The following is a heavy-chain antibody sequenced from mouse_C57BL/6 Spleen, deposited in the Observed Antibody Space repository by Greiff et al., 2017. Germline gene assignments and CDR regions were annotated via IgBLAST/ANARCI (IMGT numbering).Heavy chain of an antibody. D-gene: IGHD1-1*01. CDR1: GYTFTSYW. Sequence: VKLQQPGAELVRPGTSVKLSCKASGYTFTSYWMHWVKQRPGQGLEWIGVIDPSDSYTNYNQKFKGKATLTVDTSSSTAYMQLSSLTSEDSAVYYCAVITTVVEDYWGQGTTLTVSS. CDR3: AVITTVVEDY. V-gene: IGHV1-59*01. J-gene: IGHJ2*01. CDR2: IDPSDSYT.